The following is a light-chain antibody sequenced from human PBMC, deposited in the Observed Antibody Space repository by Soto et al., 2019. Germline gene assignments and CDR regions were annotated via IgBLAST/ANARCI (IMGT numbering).Light chain of an antibody. CDR2: DAS. CDR3: QQYISYPYT. Sequence: DIQMTQFPSTLSASVGDRVTITCRASQTTNTWLAGYQQKPGTAPKLLIYDASSLEGGVPSRFSASGSGTEFTLTISSLQPDDLATYYCQQYISYPYTFGQGTKVEIK. J-gene: IGKJ2*01. CDR1: QTTNTW. V-gene: IGKV1-5*01.